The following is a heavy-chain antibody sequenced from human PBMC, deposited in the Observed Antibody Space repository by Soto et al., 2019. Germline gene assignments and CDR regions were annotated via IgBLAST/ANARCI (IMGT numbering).Heavy chain of an antibody. CDR1: GGSVSSGSYF. CDR2: VYYSGST. D-gene: IGHD3-3*01. CDR3: ARGRYDCGSGHYDC. Sequence: PSETLSLTCTVSGGSVSSGSYFWSWIRQPPGKGLEWIGYVYYSGSTNYNPSLKSRVTISLGTSKNQFSLKLTSVTAADTAVYYCARGRYDCGSGHYDCWGKGTLVTVSS. V-gene: IGHV4-61*01. J-gene: IGHJ4*02.